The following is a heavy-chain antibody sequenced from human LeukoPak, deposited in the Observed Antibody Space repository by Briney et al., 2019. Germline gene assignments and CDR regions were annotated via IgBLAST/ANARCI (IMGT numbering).Heavy chain of an antibody. CDR3: ARLPLYCSGGSCNSGY. V-gene: IGHV5-51*01. Sequence: GESLKISCKGSGYSFTNYWIGWVRQMPGKGLEWMGIIYPGDSDTRYSPSFQGQVTISADKSISTAYLQWSSLKASDTAMYYCARLPLYCSGGSCNSGYWGQGTLVTVSS. D-gene: IGHD2-15*01. CDR1: GYSFTNYW. J-gene: IGHJ4*02. CDR2: IYPGDSDT.